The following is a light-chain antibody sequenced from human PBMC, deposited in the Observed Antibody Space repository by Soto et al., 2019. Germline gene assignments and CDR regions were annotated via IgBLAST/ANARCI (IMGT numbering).Light chain of an antibody. CDR2: GNS. V-gene: IGLV1-40*01. Sequence: QSVLTQPPSVSGAPGQRVTISCTGSRSNIGAGYDVHWYQQLPGTVPKLLIYGNSNRPSGVPDRFSGSKSGTSASLAITGLQAEDVADYYCQSYDSSLSGDVVFGGGTKLTVL. CDR3: QSYDSSLSGDVV. J-gene: IGLJ2*01. CDR1: RSNIGAGYD.